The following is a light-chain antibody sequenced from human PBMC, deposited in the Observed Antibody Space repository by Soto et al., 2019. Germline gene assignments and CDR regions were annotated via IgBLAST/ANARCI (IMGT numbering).Light chain of an antibody. Sequence: EIVMTQSPATLSVSPGERATLSCRASQSVSGNLAWYPQKPGQAPRLLIYGASTRATGIPARFSGSGSGTEFTLTISSLQSEDFAVYYCQQYNNWPPWTFGQGTKVEIK. CDR3: QQYNNWPPWT. V-gene: IGKV3-15*01. CDR1: QSVSGN. J-gene: IGKJ1*01. CDR2: GAS.